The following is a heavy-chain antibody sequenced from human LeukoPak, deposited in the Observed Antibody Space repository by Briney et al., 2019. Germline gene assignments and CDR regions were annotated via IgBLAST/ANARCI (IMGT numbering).Heavy chain of an antibody. Sequence: ASVKVSCKVSGYTLTELSMHWVRQAPGKGLEWMGGFDPEDGETIYAQKFQGRVTMTEDTSTDTAYMELSSLRSEDTAVYYCATSRHQPNIVATRYYYYYYMDVWGKGTTVTVSS. CDR2: FDPEDGET. V-gene: IGHV1-24*01. CDR1: GYTLTELS. J-gene: IGHJ6*03. D-gene: IGHD5-12*01. CDR3: ATSRHQPNIVATRYYYYYYMDV.